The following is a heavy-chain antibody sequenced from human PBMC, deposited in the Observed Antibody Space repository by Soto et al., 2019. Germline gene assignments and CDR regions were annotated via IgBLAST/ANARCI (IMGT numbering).Heavy chain of an antibody. Sequence: GSLRLSCAASGFAFSGSAMYWVRQASGKGPEWVGRIRSKGHNYATEYAASVKGRFTISRDDSKNTAYLQMNSLQTEDTAVYYCTRDLFSYDYSGILWFDPWGQGTLVTVSS. D-gene: IGHD3-16*01. V-gene: IGHV3-73*01. CDR1: GFAFSGSA. J-gene: IGHJ5*02. CDR3: TRDLFSYDYSGILWFDP. CDR2: IRSKGHNYAT.